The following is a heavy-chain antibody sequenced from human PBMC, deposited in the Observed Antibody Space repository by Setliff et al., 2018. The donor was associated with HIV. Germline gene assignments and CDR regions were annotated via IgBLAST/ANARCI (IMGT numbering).Heavy chain of an antibody. CDR3: ARYQYYYDSSGYGRWFDP. J-gene: IGHJ5*02. CDR1: GGSISSSSYY. V-gene: IGHV4-39*01. CDR2: IYYSGST. Sequence: LSLTCTVSGGSISSSSYYWGWIRQPPGKGLEWIGNIYYSGSTYYNPSLKSRVTISVDTSENQFSLRLNSVTAADTAVYYCARYQYYYDSSGYGRWFDPWGQGTLVTVSS. D-gene: IGHD3-22*01.